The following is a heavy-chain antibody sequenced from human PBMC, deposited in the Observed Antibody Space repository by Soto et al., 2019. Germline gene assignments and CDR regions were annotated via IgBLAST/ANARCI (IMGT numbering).Heavy chain of an antibody. V-gene: IGHV5-51*01. D-gene: IGHD3-3*01. Sequence: GESLKISCRTSGYSFPTYLISWVRQRPVKGLEWMGAVYPGDSDTKYSPSFQGHVTISADRSIGTAFLQWSGLNASDTAMYYCARGLNWNHITNWLDSCGQRTLVTVCS. CDR3: ARGLNWNHITNWLDS. J-gene: IGHJ1*01. CDR2: VYPGDSDT. CDR1: GYSFPTYL.